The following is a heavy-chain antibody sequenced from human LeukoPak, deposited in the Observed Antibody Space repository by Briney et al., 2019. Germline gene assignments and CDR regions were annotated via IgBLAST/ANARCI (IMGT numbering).Heavy chain of an antibody. CDR3: ARYSGYERYYGMDV. CDR1: GGSISSGGYS. V-gene: IGHV4-30-2*01. J-gene: IGHJ6*04. CDR2: IYHSGRT. D-gene: IGHD5-12*01. Sequence: PSETLSLTCAVSGGSISSGGYSWSSIRQPPGRGLEWIGYIYHSGRTYYNPSLKTRVTLSANRSTNQFSLKLSSVTAADTAVYYCARYSGYERYYGMDVWGKGTTVTVSS.